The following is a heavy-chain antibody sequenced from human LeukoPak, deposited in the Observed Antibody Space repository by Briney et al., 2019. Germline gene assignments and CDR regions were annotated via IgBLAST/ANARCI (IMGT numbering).Heavy chain of an antibody. CDR3: AKDIGPGSYWGVGLDY. CDR2: IRYDGSYQ. Sequence: GGSLRLSCVASGFTFSNYGMHWVRQAPGKGLEWVAFIRYDGSYQWYADSVKGRFTISRDNAKNSLYLQMNSLRAEDTALYYCAKDIGPGSYWGVGLDYWDQGTLVTVSS. D-gene: IGHD1-26*01. CDR1: GFTFSNYG. V-gene: IGHV3-30*02. J-gene: IGHJ4*02.